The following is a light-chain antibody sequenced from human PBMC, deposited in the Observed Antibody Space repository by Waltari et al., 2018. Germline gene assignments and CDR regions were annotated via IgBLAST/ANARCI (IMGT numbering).Light chain of an antibody. V-gene: IGLV3-25*03. CDR3: QSADSSGTWV. CDR2: KDS. J-gene: IGLJ3*02. CDR1: ALPNQT. Sequence: SYELTQPPPVSVSPGQKARLTCSGDALPNQTAYWSHQKPGQAPVLMIYKDSERPSGIPERFSGSSSGTTVTLTISGVQAEDEADYYCQSADSSGTWVFGGGTKLTVL.